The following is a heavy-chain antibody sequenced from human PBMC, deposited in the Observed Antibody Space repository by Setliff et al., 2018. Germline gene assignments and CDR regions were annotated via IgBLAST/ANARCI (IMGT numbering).Heavy chain of an antibody. CDR1: GYTFTSNH. J-gene: IGHJ4*02. D-gene: IGHD2-8*01. Sequence: ASVKVSCKASGYTFTSNHVHWGRQAPGQGLEWMGTINPSGGSTIYAPDFQGRVTMTWDTSTNIAYMELSGLRYADSAIYYCIMNMVRSVTGLDCWGPGTLVTVSS. V-gene: IGHV1-46*01. CDR2: INPSGGST. CDR3: IMNMVRSVTGLDC.